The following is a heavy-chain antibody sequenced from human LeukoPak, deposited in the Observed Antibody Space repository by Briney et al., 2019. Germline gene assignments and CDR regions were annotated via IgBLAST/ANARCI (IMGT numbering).Heavy chain of an antibody. CDR3: AGILRGYSYARLDDAFDI. V-gene: IGHV5-51*01. CDR2: IYPGDSDT. Sequence: GESLQISCKGSGYSFTSYWIGWVRQMPGKGLEWMGIIYPGDSDTRYSPSFQGQVTISADKSISTAYLQWSSLKASDTAMYYCAGILRGYSYARLDDAFDIWGQGTMVTVSS. D-gene: IGHD5-18*01. J-gene: IGHJ3*02. CDR1: GYSFTSYW.